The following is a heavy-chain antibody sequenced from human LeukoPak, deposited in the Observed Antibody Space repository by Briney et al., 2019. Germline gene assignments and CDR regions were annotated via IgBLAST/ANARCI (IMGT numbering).Heavy chain of an antibody. D-gene: IGHD6-19*01. J-gene: IGHJ6*03. CDR2: ISAYNGNT. CDR1: GYTFINYG. Sequence: GASVKVSCKASGYTFINYGISWVRQAPGQGLEWMGWISAYNGNTNYAQKLQGRVTMTTDTSTSTAYMELRSLRSDDTAVYYCARTGGAVAGRPYYYYMDVWGKGTTVTVSS. CDR3: ARTGGAVAGRPYYYYMDV. V-gene: IGHV1-18*01.